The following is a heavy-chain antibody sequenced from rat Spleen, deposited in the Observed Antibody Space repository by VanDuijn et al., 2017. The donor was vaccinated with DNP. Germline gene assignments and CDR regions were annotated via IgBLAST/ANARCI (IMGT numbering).Heavy chain of an antibody. V-gene: IGHV5S13*01. D-gene: IGHD1-11*01. Sequence: EVQLVESGGGLVQPGRSLKLSCAASGFTFSNYGMAWVRQAPTKGLEWVASITNSGDPHAYYPDSVKGRFTVSRDNAENTLYLQMSSLRSEDTATYYCVTRGKYGGYDYWGQGVMVTVSS. J-gene: IGHJ2*01. CDR2: ITNSGDPHA. CDR1: GFTFSNYG. CDR3: VTRGKYGGYDY.